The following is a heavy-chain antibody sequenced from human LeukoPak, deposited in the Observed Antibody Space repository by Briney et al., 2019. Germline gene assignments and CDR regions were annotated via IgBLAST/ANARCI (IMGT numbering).Heavy chain of an antibody. V-gene: IGHV3-53*01. CDR3: AREEHYRRYFAL. CDR2: SYSGGSS. CDR1: GFTFDDYG. Sequence: GGSLRLSCAASGFTFDDYGMSWVRQAPGKGLEWVSVSYSGGSSYYADSVKGRFTISRDNSKNTLYLQMNSLRAEDTAVYFCAREEHYRRYFALWGRGTLVTVSS. D-gene: IGHD3-16*02. J-gene: IGHJ2*01.